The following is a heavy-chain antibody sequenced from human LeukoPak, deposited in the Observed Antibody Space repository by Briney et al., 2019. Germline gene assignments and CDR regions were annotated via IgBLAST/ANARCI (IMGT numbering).Heavy chain of an antibody. CDR2: MNPNSGNT. D-gene: IGHD3-22*01. CDR1: GYTFTSYD. CDR3: ARDGHRRYYYGSSGRDDVFDI. Sequence: PQASVTVSYKASGYTFTSYDINWVRQAPGQGLEWMGWMNPNSGNTGYAQKFQGRVTITRNTSISTAYMELSSLRSEDTAVYYCARDGHRRYYYGSSGRDDVFDIWGQGTMVTVSS. V-gene: IGHV1-8*03. J-gene: IGHJ3*02.